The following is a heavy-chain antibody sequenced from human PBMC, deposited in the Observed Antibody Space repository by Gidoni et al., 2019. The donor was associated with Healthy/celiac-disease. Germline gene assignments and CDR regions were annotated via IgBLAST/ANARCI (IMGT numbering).Heavy chain of an antibody. V-gene: IGHV3-23*01. Sequence: EVQRLESGGGLVQPGGSLRLSCAASGFTFSSYAMSWVRQAPVKGLEWVSASSGSGGSTYYADSVKGRFTISRDNSKNTLYLQMNSLRAEDTAVYYCAPNCAPYSCYVGGWGQGTMVTVSS. CDR1: GFTFSSYA. D-gene: IGHD5-12*01. J-gene: IGHJ3*01. CDR2: SSGSGGST. CDR3: APNCAPYSCYVGG.